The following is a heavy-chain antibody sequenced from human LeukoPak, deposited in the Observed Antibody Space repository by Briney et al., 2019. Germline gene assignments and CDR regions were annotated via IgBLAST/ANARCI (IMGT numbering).Heavy chain of an antibody. Sequence: GGSLSLSCAASGLTFSSYGMHWVGQPPGKGLGWGPRFNSDGSGTSHADSVKGRFTISRDNAKNTLYLHMNSLRAEDTAVYYCATDHRGSGSRYYYYYMDVWGKGTTVTISS. J-gene: IGHJ6*03. D-gene: IGHD3-10*01. CDR2: FNSDGSGT. V-gene: IGHV3-74*01. CDR3: ATDHRGSGSRYYYYYMDV. CDR1: GLTFSSYG.